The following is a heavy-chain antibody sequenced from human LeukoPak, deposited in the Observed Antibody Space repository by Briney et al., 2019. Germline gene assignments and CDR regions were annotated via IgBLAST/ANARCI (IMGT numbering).Heavy chain of an antibody. D-gene: IGHD4-17*01. CDR3: ATRKPGYGDSDY. J-gene: IGHJ4*02. CDR2: IKQDGSEK. Sequence: GGSLRLSCAASGFTFSRYWMSWVRQAPGKGLEWVVNIKQDGSEKYYVDSVKGRFTISRDNSKSSLYLQMNSLRAEDTAVYYCATRKPGYGDSDYWGQGTLVTVSS. CDR1: GFTFSRYW. V-gene: IGHV3-7*03.